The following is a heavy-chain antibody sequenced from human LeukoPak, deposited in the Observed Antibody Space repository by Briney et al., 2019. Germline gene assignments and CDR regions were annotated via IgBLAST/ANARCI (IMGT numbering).Heavy chain of an antibody. V-gene: IGHV1-2*02. CDR2: INPNSGGT. CDR3: ARRSCSSTSCYDFDY. Sequence: EASVKVSCKASGYTFTGYYMHWVRQAPGQGLEWMGWINPNSGGTNFAQKFEGRVTMTRDTSISTAYMELSRLRSDDTAMYYCARRSCSSTSCYDFDYWGQGTVVIVSS. CDR1: GYTFTGYY. J-gene: IGHJ4*02. D-gene: IGHD2-2*01.